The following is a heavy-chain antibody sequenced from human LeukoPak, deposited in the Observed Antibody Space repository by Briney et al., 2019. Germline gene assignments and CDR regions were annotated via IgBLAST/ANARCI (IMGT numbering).Heavy chain of an antibody. Sequence: GSLRLSCAASGFTFSSYAMNWVRQAPGKGLEWVSAISGSGGSTYYADSVKGRFTISRDNSKNTLYLQMNSLRAEDTAVYYCAKDRGKQQLGLFDPWGQGTLVTVSS. CDR1: GFTFSSYA. J-gene: IGHJ5*02. CDR3: AKDRGKQQLGLFDP. D-gene: IGHD6-13*01. CDR2: ISGSGGST. V-gene: IGHV3-23*01.